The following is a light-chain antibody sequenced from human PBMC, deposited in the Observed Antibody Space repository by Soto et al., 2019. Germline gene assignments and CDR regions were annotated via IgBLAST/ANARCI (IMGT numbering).Light chain of an antibody. CDR2: DVS. Sequence: QSALTQPPSASGSPGQSVTISCTGTSSDVGGYNYVSWYQQHPGKAPKLMIYDVSKRPSGDPDRFSGSQSGNTASLTVSGLHADDEAYYYCSSYADSNTLVFGGGTKVTVL. CDR1: SSDVGGYNY. J-gene: IGLJ2*01. V-gene: IGLV2-8*01. CDR3: SSYADSNTLV.